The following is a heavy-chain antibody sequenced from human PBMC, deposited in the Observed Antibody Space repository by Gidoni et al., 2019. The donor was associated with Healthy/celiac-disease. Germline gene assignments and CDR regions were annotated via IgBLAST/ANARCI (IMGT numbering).Heavy chain of an antibody. CDR3: ARLRLDSSGYLYFDY. CDR1: GFTFSSYW. D-gene: IGHD3-22*01. V-gene: IGHV3-7*03. Sequence: EVQLVESGGGLVQPGGSLRLSCAASGFTFSSYWMSWVRQAPGKGLEWVANIKQDGSEKYYVDSVKGRFTISRDNAKNSLYLQMNSLRAEDTAVYYCARLRLDSSGYLYFDYWGQGTLVTVSS. CDR2: IKQDGSEK. J-gene: IGHJ4*02.